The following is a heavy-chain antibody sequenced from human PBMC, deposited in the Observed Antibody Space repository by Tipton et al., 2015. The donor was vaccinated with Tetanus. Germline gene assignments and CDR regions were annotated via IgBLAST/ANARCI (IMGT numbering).Heavy chain of an antibody. CDR2: IIPIFGTA. J-gene: IGHJ4*02. V-gene: IGHV1-69*06. CDR1: GGTFSSYA. D-gene: IGHD3-22*01. Sequence: QVQLVQSGPEVKKPGSSVKVSCKASGGTFSSYAISWVRQAPGQGLEWMGGIIPIFGTANYAQKFQGRVTITADKSTNTAYMELSSLASEDTAVYYCARSRGGTRVYYAIAFWGQGTLVTVSS. CDR3: ARSRGGTRVYYAIAF.